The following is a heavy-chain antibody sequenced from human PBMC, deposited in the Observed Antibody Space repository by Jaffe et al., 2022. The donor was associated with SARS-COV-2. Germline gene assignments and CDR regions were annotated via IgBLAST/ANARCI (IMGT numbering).Heavy chain of an antibody. D-gene: IGHD2-2*02. J-gene: IGHJ6*02. CDR2: IYYSGST. Sequence: QLQLQESGPGLVKPSETLSLTCTVSGGSISSSSYYWGWIRQPPGKGLEWIGTIYYSGSTYYNPSLRSRVTISVDTSKNQISLQLSSVTAADTAVYYCARQRCSSPSCYTGMYYYYYGLDVWGQGTTVTVSS. V-gene: IGHV4-39*01. CDR1: GGSISSSSYY. CDR3: ARQRCSSPSCYTGMYYYYYGLDV.